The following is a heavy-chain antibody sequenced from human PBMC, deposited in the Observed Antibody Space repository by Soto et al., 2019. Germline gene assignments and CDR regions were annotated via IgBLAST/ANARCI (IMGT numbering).Heavy chain of an antibody. CDR3: ARPYCSGGSCYSFDY. J-gene: IGHJ4*02. CDR2: ISSSGSTI. D-gene: IGHD2-15*01. CDR1: GFTFSDYY. Sequence: GGSLRLSCAASGFTFSDYYMSWIRQAPGKGLEWVSYISSSGSTIYYADSVKGRFTISRDNAKNSLYLQMNSLRAEDTAVYYCARPYCSGGSCYSFDYWGQGTLVTVSS. V-gene: IGHV3-11*01.